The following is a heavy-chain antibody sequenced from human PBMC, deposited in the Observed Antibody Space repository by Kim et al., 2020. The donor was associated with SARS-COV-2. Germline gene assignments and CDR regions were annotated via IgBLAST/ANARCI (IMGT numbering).Heavy chain of an antibody. Sequence: SVKGRFTISRDNSKNSLYLQMNSLRTEDTALYYCAKDIYSTMVATGAFDIWGQGTMVTVSS. J-gene: IGHJ3*02. V-gene: IGHV3-43*01. D-gene: IGHD5-12*01. CDR3: AKDIYSTMVATGAFDI.